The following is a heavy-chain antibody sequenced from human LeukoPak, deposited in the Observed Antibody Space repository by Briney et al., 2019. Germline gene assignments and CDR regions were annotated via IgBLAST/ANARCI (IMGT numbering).Heavy chain of an antibody. D-gene: IGHD3-3*01. V-gene: IGHV4-38-2*02. CDR2: IYHSGSI. CDR3: ARPYYDFWSGYYRDYYYYMDV. J-gene: IGHJ6*03. Sequence: PSETLSLTCTVSGYSISNGYYWGWIRQPPGKGLEWIGSIYHSGSIYYNPSLKSRVTISVDTSKNQFSLKLSSVTAADTAVYYCARPYYDFWSGYYRDYYYYMDVWGKGTTVTVSS. CDR1: GYSISNGYY.